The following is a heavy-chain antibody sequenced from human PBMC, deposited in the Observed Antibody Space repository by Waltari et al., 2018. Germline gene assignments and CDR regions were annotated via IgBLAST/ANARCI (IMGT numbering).Heavy chain of an antibody. J-gene: IGHJ5*02. D-gene: IGHD2-2*01. Sequence: QVQLVQSGAEVKKPGSSVKVSCKASGGTFSSYAISWVRQAPGKGLGWVGRIIPSLGIANHAQKFQGSVTITADKSTSTAYMELSSLRSEDTAVYYCARDEIASSTRGNWFDPWGQGTLVTVSS. CDR1: GGTFSSYA. CDR2: IIPSLGIA. V-gene: IGHV1-69*09. CDR3: ARDEIASSTRGNWFDP.